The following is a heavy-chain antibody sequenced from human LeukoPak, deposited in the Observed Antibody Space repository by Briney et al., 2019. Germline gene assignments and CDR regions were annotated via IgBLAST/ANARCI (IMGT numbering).Heavy chain of an antibody. CDR2: IIPIFGTA. Sequence: SVKVSCKASGGTFSSYAISWVRQAPGQGLGWMGGIIPIFGTANYAQKFQGRVTITTDESTSTAYMELSSLRSEDTAVYYCASGGGDGYNGSFDYWGQGTLVTVSS. D-gene: IGHD5-24*01. V-gene: IGHV1-69*05. CDR3: ASGGGDGYNGSFDY. CDR1: GGTFSSYA. J-gene: IGHJ4*02.